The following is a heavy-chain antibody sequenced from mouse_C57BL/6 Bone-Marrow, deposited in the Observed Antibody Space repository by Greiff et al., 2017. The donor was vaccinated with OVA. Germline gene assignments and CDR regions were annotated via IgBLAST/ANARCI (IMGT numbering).Heavy chain of an antibody. CDR2: IDPETGGT. Sequence: VQLQQSGAELVRPGASVTLSCKASGYTFTDYEMHWVKQTPVHGLEWIGAIDPETGGTAYNQKFKGKAILTADKSSSTAYMELRSLTSEDSAVYYCTRLLRYSDYFDYWGQGTTLTVSS. CDR3: TRLLRYSDYFDY. J-gene: IGHJ2*01. CDR1: GYTFTDYE. V-gene: IGHV1-15*01. D-gene: IGHD1-1*01.